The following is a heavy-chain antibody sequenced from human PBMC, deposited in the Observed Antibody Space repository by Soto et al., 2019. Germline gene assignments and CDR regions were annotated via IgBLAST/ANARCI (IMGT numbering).Heavy chain of an antibody. CDR3: ASSSSGWSFDS. Sequence: GGSLRLSCAASGFTLSDHYMDWVRQAPGKGLEWFGRSSNEANSYTTLYAASVKGTFTISRDDSKNSVSLQMNSLKTEDTAVYFCASSSSGWSFDSWGQGTLVTVSS. V-gene: IGHV3-72*01. CDR2: SSNEANSYTT. D-gene: IGHD6-19*01. J-gene: IGHJ4*02. CDR1: GFTLSDHY.